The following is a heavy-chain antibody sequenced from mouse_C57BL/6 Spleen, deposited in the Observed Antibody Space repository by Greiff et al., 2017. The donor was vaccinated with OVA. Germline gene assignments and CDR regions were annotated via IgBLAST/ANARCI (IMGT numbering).Heavy chain of an antibody. CDR2: IDPSDSYT. J-gene: IGHJ4*01. V-gene: IGHV1-69*01. Sequence: VQLQQPGAELVMPGASVKLSCKASGYTFTSYWMHWVKQRPGQGLEWIGEIDPSDSYTNSNQKFKGKSTLPVHKSSSTAYMQLSSLTSEDSAVYYWASRGYSDYYSLYYAIDFWGQGTSVTVSS. CDR1: GYTFTSYW. CDR3: ASRGYSDYYSLYYAIDF. D-gene: IGHD2-4*01.